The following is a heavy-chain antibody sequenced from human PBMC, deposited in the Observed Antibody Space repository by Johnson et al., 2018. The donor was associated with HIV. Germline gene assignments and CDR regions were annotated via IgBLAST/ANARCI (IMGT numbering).Heavy chain of an antibody. CDR1: GFTFSDYY. Sequence: QVQLVESGGGLVKPGGSLRLSCAASGFTFSDYYMTWIRQAPGKRLEWVSYISSSGTNRYYADSVKGRFTISRDNSKNTLYLQMNSLRAEDTAVYYCARGGIRGYSYGPGAFDIWGQGTMVTVSS. CDR2: ISSSGTNR. CDR3: ARGGIRGYSYGPGAFDI. V-gene: IGHV3-11*01. J-gene: IGHJ3*02. D-gene: IGHD5-18*01.